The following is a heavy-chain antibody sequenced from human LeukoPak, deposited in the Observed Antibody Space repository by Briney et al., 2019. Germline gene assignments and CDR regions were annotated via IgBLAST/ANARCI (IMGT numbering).Heavy chain of an antibody. CDR2: IYHSGST. Sequence: KSSETLSLTCTVSGGSISSGGYSWSWIRQPPGKGLEWIGYIYHSGSTYYNPSLKSRVTISVDRSKNQFSLKLSSVTAADTAVYYCARSPLRGVIHNWFDPWGQGTLVTVSS. V-gene: IGHV4-30-2*01. D-gene: IGHD3-10*01. CDR1: GGSISSGGYS. J-gene: IGHJ5*02. CDR3: ARSPLRGVIHNWFDP.